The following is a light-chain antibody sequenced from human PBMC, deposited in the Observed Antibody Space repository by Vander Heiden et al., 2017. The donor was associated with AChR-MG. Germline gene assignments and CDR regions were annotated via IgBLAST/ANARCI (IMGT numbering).Light chain of an antibody. Sequence: EIVFTQSPATLSLSPGDSATLSCRASQSVSSYLAWYQQKPGQAPRLLIYDASNRATGIPARFSGSGSGTDFTLTISSLEPEDFAVYYCQQRSNWPGTFGQGTKVEIK. V-gene: IGKV3-11*01. J-gene: IGKJ1*01. CDR1: QSVSSY. CDR3: QQRSNWPGT. CDR2: DAS.